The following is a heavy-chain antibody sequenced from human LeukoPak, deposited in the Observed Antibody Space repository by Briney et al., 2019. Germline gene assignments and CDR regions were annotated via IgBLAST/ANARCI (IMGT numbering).Heavy chain of an antibody. V-gene: IGHV4-34*01. Sequence: SETLSLTCAVSGVPFSNYYWSWVRQSPSQGLEWIGEINHSGYTNYNPSLKSRVTMSIDTSKNQFSLKLTSVPAADAGVYYCTRAVAGHPDWGQGTLVTVS. D-gene: IGHD6-19*01. CDR1: GVPFSNYY. CDR3: TRAVAGHPD. J-gene: IGHJ4*02. CDR2: INHSGYT.